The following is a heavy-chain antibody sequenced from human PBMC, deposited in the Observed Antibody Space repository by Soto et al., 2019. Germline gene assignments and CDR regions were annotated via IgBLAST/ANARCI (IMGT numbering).Heavy chain of an antibody. V-gene: IGHV4-31*03. CDR1: GGSISSGGYY. J-gene: IGHJ3*02. CDR3: ARDRATMVRGIIKGDAFDI. Sequence: SETLSLTCTVSGGSISSGGYYWSWIRQHPGKGLEWIGYIYYSGSTYYNPSLKSRVTISVDTSKNQFSLNLSSVTAADTAVYYCARDRATMVRGIIKGDAFDIWGQGXMVTVPS. D-gene: IGHD3-10*01. CDR2: IYYSGST.